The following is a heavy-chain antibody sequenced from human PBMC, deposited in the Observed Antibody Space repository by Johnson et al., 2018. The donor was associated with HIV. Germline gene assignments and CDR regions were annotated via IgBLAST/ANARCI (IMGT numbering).Heavy chain of an antibody. CDR2: ISWNSGSI. J-gene: IGHJ3*02. CDR3: ARELSGDAFYI. D-gene: IGHD1-26*01. V-gene: IGHV3-NL1*01. CDR1: GFTFSNHG. Sequence: QVQLVESGGGLVKPEGSLRLSCAASGFTFSNHGMHWVRQAPGKGLEWVSGISWNSGSIGYADSVKGRFTISRDNSKNTLYLQMNSLRAEDTAVYYCARELSGDAFYIWGQGTMVTVSS.